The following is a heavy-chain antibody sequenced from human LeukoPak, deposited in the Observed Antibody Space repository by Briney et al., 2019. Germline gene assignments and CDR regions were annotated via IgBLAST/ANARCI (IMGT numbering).Heavy chain of an antibody. CDR2: MYNSGST. D-gene: IGHD3-22*01. V-gene: IGHV4-59*08. Sequence: PSETLSLTCTVSGASIRSYYWSWIRQPPGRGLEWIGYMYNSGSTYYNPSLKSRVTISGDTPKNQFSLKLSSVTAADTAVYFCASYDVSGFGYWGQGTLVTVSS. J-gene: IGHJ4*02. CDR1: GASIRSYY. CDR3: ASYDVSGFGY.